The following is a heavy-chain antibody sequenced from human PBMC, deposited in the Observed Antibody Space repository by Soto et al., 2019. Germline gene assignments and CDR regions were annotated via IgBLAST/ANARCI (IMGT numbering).Heavy chain of an antibody. CDR3: ATAGGSDYDILTGSVDY. J-gene: IGHJ4*02. CDR1: GFTFGSYA. D-gene: IGHD3-9*01. CDR2: ISGSGGST. V-gene: IGHV3-23*01. Sequence: GGSLRLSCAASGFTFGSYAMSWVRQAPGKGLEWVSAISGSGGSTYYADSVKGRFTISRDNSKNTLYLQMNSLRAEDTAVYYCATAGGSDYDILTGSVDYWGQGTLVTVSS.